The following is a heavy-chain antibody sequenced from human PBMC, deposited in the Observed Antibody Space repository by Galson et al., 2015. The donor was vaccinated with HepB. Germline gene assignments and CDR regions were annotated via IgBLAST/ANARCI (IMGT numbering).Heavy chain of an antibody. CDR2: IWYDGSNK. CDR3: AREMKGYCDSTSCYMGPFDS. CDR1: GFTFTTYG. Sequence: LRLSCAASGFTFTTYGMHWVRQAPGKGLEWVAVIWYDGSNKNYTDSVKGRFTISRDNSKKTLHLQMNSLRAEDTAVYYCAREMKGYCDSTSCYMGPFDSWGQGTLVTVSS. V-gene: IGHV3-33*01. D-gene: IGHD2-2*02. J-gene: IGHJ4*02.